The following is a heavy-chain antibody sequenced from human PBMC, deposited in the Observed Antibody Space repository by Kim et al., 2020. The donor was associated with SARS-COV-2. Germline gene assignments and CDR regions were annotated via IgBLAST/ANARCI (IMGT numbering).Heavy chain of an antibody. CDR3: AKTLNGVSCD. Sequence: GGSLRLSCAASGFTFSSYAMNWVRQAPGKGLEWVSSIGGRGATTYYADSVKGRFTISRDNSKNTLYLQMNSLRAEDTAVYYCAKTLNGVSCDWGQGTLVTVSS. J-gene: IGHJ4*02. D-gene: IGHD2-15*01. V-gene: IGHV3-23*01. CDR1: GFTFSSYA. CDR2: IGGRGATT.